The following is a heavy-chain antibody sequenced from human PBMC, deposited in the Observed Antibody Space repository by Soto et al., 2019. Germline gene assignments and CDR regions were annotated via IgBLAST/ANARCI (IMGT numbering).Heavy chain of an antibody. CDR1: GGSISSSSYY. CDR2: IYYSGST. J-gene: IGHJ4*02. CDR3: ARPRYSSSWYYFDY. D-gene: IGHD6-13*01. Sequence: SETLSLTCTVSGGSISSSSYYWGWIRKPPGKGLEWIGSIYYSGSTYYNPSLKSRVTISVDTSKNQFSLKLSSVTAADTAVYYCARPRYSSSWYYFDYWGQGTLVTVSS. V-gene: IGHV4-39*01.